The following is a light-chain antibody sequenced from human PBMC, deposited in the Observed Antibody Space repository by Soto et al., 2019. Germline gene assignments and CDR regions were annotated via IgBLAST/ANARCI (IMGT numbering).Light chain of an antibody. CDR2: EVS. CDR1: RSDVGGYNY. CDR3: SSYTSSSTRV. V-gene: IGLV2-14*01. Sequence: QSVLTQPASVSGSPGQSITISCTGTRSDVGGYNYVSWYQQHPGKAPKLIIYEVSNRPSGVSNRVSGSKSGNTASLTISGLQAEDEADYYCSSYTSSSTRVFGGGTQLTVL. J-gene: IGLJ2*01.